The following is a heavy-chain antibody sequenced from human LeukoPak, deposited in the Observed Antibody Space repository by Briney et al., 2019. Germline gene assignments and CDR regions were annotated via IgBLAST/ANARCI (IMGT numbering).Heavy chain of an antibody. J-gene: IGHJ4*02. D-gene: IGHD3-10*01. CDR3: ARLVLLWFGELAPFDY. V-gene: IGHV3-23*01. CDR1: GFTFSSYA. Sequence: GGSLRLSCAASGFTFSSYAMSWVRQAPGKGLEWVSAISGSGGSTYYADSVKGRFTISRDNAKNSLYLQMNSLRAEDTAVYYCARLVLLWFGELAPFDYWGQGTLVTVSS. CDR2: ISGSGGST.